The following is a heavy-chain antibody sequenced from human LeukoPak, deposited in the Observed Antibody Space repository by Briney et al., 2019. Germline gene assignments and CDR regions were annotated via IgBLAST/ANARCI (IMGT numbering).Heavy chain of an antibody. CDR2: IKEDGSEK. CDR3: ARGGTFVSDY. D-gene: IGHD1-1*01. Sequence: GGSLRLSCAGSGFTFSTFWMSWARQAPGKGLEWVANIKEDGSEKYYVDSMKGRFTVSRDNAKNSLYLQMDSLRAEDTAVYYCARGGTFVSDYWGQGTLVTVSS. CDR1: GFTFSTFW. J-gene: IGHJ4*02. V-gene: IGHV3-7*01.